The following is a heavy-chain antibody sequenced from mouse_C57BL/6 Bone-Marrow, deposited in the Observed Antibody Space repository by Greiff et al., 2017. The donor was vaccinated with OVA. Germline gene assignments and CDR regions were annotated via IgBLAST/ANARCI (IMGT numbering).Heavy chain of an antibody. Sequence: QVQLQQPGAELVKPGASVKLSCKASGYTFTSYWMQWVKQRPGQGLEWIGEIDPSDSYTNYNQKFKGKATLTVDKSSSTAYMELRSLTSEDSAVYYCARCGTGDYWGQGTSVTVSS. CDR2: IDPSDSYT. J-gene: IGHJ4*01. CDR3: ARCGTGDY. D-gene: IGHD3-3*01. V-gene: IGHV1-50*01. CDR1: GYTFTSYW.